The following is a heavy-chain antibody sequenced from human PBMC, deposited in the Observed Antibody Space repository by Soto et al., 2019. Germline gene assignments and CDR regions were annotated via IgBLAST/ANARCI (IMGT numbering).Heavy chain of an antibody. J-gene: IGHJ6*03. Sequence: GESLKISCKGSGYSFTSYWIGGVRQIPGKGLEWMGIIYPGDSDTRYSPSFQGQVTISADKSISTAYLQWSSLKASDTAMYYCARGAGYYYYYMDVWGKGTTVTVSS. V-gene: IGHV5-51*01. CDR1: GYSFTSYW. D-gene: IGHD3-10*01. CDR2: IYPGDSDT. CDR3: ARGAGYYYYYMDV.